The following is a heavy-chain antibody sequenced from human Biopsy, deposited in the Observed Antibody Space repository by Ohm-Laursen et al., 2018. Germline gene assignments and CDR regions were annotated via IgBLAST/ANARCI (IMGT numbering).Heavy chain of an antibody. CDR1: GYSFPNYW. Sequence: GESLRISCKGSGYSFPNYWIGWVRQMPGKGLGGMGLIYPGDSDTRYSPSFQGQVTISGDKSISTAYVQWNSLKASDTAMYYFAKHGGLGDFWSGYPLAAFDIWGQGTMVTVSS. J-gene: IGHJ3*02. CDR3: AKHGGLGDFWSGYPLAAFDI. V-gene: IGHV5-51*01. D-gene: IGHD3-3*01. CDR2: IYPGDSDT.